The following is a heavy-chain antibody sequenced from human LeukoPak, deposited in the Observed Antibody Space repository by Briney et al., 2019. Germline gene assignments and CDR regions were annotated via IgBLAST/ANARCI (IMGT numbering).Heavy chain of an antibody. CDR3: ARVTTVTTFFAFDY. CDR1: GYTFTSYG. D-gene: IGHD4-17*01. V-gene: IGHV1-18*01. Sequence: ASVKVSCKASGYTFTSYGISWMRQAPGQGLEWMGWISAYNGNTNYAQKLQGRVTMTTDTSTSTAYMELRSLRSEDTAVYYCARVTTVTTFFAFDYWGQGTLVTVSS. J-gene: IGHJ4*02. CDR2: ISAYNGNT.